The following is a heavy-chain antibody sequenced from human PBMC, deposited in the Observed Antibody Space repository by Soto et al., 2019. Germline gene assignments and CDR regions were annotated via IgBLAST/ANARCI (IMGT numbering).Heavy chain of an antibody. J-gene: IGHJ3*02. CDR1: GFTVSSNY. CDR2: IYSGGST. V-gene: IGHV3-53*01. CDR3: ARLYCSAASCYSVGAFDI. Sequence: EVQLVESGGGLIQPGGSLRLSCAASGFTVSSNYMSWVRQAPGKGLEWVSVIYSGGSTYYADSVKGRFTISRDNSRSTVDLQMNSLRAEDTAVYYCARLYCSAASCYSVGAFDIRGQGTMVTVTS. D-gene: IGHD2-2*01.